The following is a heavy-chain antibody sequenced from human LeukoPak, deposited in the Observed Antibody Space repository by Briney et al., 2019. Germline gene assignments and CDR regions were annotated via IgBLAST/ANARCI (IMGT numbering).Heavy chain of an antibody. V-gene: IGHV4-39*07. J-gene: IGHJ6*03. CDR2: IYYSGST. D-gene: IGHD5-18*01. CDR1: GGSISSSSYY. CDR3: ARTYTAMVPSYYYYMDV. Sequence: SETLSLTCTVSGGSISSSSYYWGWIRQPPGKGLEWIGSIYYSGSTNYNPSLKSRVTISVDTSKNQFSLKLSSVTAADTAVYYCARTYTAMVPSYYYYMDVWGKGTTVTVSS.